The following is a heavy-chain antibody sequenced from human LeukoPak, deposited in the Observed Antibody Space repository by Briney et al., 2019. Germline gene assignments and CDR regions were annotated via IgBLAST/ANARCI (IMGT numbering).Heavy chain of an antibody. V-gene: IGHV3-74*01. J-gene: IGHJ4*02. CDR3: ARDSTFVSGSSGAH. CDR2: INSDGTGT. D-gene: IGHD1-26*01. CDR1: GFTFSSYW. Sequence: GGSLRLSCAASGFTFSSYWMHWVRQAPGKGLVWGSRINSDGTGTTYADSVKGRFTISRDNAKNTVYLQMNSLRAEDTAVYYCARDSTFVSGSSGAHWGQGTLVTVPS.